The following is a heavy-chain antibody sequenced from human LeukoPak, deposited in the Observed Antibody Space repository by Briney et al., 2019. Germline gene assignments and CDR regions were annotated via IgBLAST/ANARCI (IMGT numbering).Heavy chain of an antibody. CDR1: GFTFSNAW. Sequence: PGGSLRLSCAASGFTFSNAWMSWVRQAPGKGLEWVGRIKSKTDGGTTDYAAPVKGRFTISGDDSKNTLYLQMNSLKTEDTAVYYCTTKRRAINYFDYWGQGTLVTVSS. V-gene: IGHV3-15*01. J-gene: IGHJ4*02. CDR3: TTKRRAINYFDY. D-gene: IGHD1-1*01. CDR2: IKSKTDGGTT.